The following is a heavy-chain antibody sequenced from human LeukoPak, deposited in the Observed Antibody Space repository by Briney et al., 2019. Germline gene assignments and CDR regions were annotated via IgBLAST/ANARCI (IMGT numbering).Heavy chain of an antibody. Sequence: SETLSLTCTVSGGSISSRSYYWGWIRQPPGKGLEWIGPIYYSGSTYYNPSLKSRVTISVDTSKNQFSLKLSSVTAADTAVYYCARHLPQGTTMAGRGFDFWGKGTLVTVSS. J-gene: IGHJ4*02. CDR3: ARHLPQGTTMAGRGFDF. CDR1: GGSISSRSYY. CDR2: IYYSGST. D-gene: IGHD1-1*01. V-gene: IGHV4-39*01.